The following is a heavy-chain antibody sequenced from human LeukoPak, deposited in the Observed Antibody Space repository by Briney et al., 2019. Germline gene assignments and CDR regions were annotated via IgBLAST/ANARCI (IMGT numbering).Heavy chain of an antibody. CDR1: GGSISSYY. D-gene: IGHD3-10*01. J-gene: IGHJ5*02. CDR2: IYHSGST. V-gene: IGHV4-38-2*02. Sequence: SETLSLTCTVSGGSISSYYWSWIRQPPGKGLEWIGSIYHSGSTYYNPSLKSRVTISVDTSKNQFSLKLSSVTAADTAVYYCARESPANVLLWFGELTNWFDPWGQGTLVTVSS. CDR3: ARESPANVLLWFGELTNWFDP.